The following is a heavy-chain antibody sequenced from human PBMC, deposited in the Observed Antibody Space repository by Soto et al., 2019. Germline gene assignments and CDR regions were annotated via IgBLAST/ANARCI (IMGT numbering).Heavy chain of an antibody. J-gene: IGHJ5*02. D-gene: IGHD5-12*01. V-gene: IGHV4-61*01. CDR2: IYYTGNT. Sequence: QVQLQESGPGVVKPSDTLSVTCTVSGGSVSSRSHFWSWIRQPPGGGLQWSGYIYYTGNTNYSPSLKSRATLSVDTSRNQFSLRLTSVTAADTAIYYCARYDAESGSNKLDPWGQGTLVTVSS. CDR3: ARYDAESGSNKLDP. CDR1: GGSVSSRSHF.